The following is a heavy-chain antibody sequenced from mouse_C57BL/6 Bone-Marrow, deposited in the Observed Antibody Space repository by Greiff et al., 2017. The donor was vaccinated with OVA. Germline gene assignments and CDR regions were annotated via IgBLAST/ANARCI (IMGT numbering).Heavy chain of an antibody. Sequence: VQLQQSGAELVKPGASVKLSCTASGFNIKDYYMHWVKQRTEQGLEWIGRIDPEDGETNYAPKFQGKATITADTSSNTAYLQLSSLTSEDTAVYYGARGWLLLYYAMDYWGQGTSVTVSS. D-gene: IGHD2-3*01. CDR3: ARGWLLLYYAMDY. J-gene: IGHJ4*01. CDR2: IDPEDGET. CDR1: GFNIKDYY. V-gene: IGHV14-2*01.